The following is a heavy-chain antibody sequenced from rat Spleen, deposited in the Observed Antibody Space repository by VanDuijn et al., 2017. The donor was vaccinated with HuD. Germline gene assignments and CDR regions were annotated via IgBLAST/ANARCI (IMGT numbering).Heavy chain of an antibody. J-gene: IGHJ2*01. CDR2: INYDGRST. CDR3: ARRHYGYTDYFDY. CDR1: GFTFSNYA. D-gene: IGHD1-11*01. Sequence: EVQLVESDGGLVQPGRSLKLSCAASGFTFSNYAMAWVRQTPTKGLEWVATINYDGRSTFYRDSVKGRFTISRDIAKSTLYLQMDSLGSEDTATYYCARRHYGYTDYFDYWGQGVMVTVSS. V-gene: IGHV5-29*01.